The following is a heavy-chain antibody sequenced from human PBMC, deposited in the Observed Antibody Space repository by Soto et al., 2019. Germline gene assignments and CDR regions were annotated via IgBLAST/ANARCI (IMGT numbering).Heavy chain of an antibody. CDR3: ARGPIFGVVIGLDY. D-gene: IGHD3-3*01. V-gene: IGHV4-31*03. J-gene: IGHJ4*02. CDR1: GGSISSGGYY. Sequence: SETLSLTCTVSGGSISSGGYYWSWIRQHPGKGLEWIGYIYYSGSTYYNPSLKSRVTISVDTSKNQFSLKLSSVTAADTAVYYCARGPIFGVVIGLDYWGQGTLVTVSS. CDR2: IYYSGST.